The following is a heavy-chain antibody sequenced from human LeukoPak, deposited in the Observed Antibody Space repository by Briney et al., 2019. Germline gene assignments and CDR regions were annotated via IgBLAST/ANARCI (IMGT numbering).Heavy chain of an antibody. CDR1: GFTFSTYA. V-gene: IGHV3-23*01. CDR3: AKAMSTDHYDSKGFYRVDFDS. D-gene: IGHD3-22*01. Sequence: GGALRLSCAASGFTFSTYAMSWVRQAPGKGLEWVSALSNSGGSGGTTYFADSVKGRFSISRDNSKSTLYLQLSSLTAEDTAVYYCAKAMSTDHYDSKGFYRVDFDSWGQGTLVTVSS. J-gene: IGHJ4*02. CDR2: LSNSGGSGGTT.